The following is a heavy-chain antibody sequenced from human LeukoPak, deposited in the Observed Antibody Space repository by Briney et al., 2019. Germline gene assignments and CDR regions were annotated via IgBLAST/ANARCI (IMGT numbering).Heavy chain of an antibody. Sequence: SDTLSLTCTVSGGSISSSNYYWGWIRQPPGKGLEWIGTIYYSGSTYYNPSLKSRVTISVDTSKNQFSLKLSSVTAADTAVYYCARRAFEYSSSSGSFFDYWGQGTLVTVSS. D-gene: IGHD6-6*01. CDR2: IYYSGST. CDR1: GGSISSSNYY. J-gene: IGHJ4*02. CDR3: ARRAFEYSSSSGSFFDY. V-gene: IGHV4-39*01.